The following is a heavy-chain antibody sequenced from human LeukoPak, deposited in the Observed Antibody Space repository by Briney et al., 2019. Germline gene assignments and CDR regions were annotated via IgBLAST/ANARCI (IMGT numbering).Heavy chain of an antibody. D-gene: IGHD4-17*01. V-gene: IGHV1-2*02. CDR3: ASGMNYVDYHPPDY. J-gene: IGHJ4*02. CDR1: GYTFTGYY. Sequence: ASVKASCKASGYTFTGYYMHWVRQAPGQGVEWMGWINPNSGGTNYAQKFQGRVTMTRDTSISTAYMELSRLRSDDTAVYYCASGMNYVDYHPPDYWGQGTLVTVSS. CDR2: INPNSGGT.